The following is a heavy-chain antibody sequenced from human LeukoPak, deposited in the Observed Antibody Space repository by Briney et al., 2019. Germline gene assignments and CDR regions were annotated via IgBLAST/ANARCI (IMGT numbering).Heavy chain of an antibody. CDR2: ISSSGGYT. CDR3: AKLGSNFDY. CDR1: GFTFSSYA. D-gene: IGHD2-15*01. Sequence: QSGGSLRLSCAASGFTFSSYALSWVRQAPGKGLEWVSAISSSGGYTYYADSVKGRFTISRDNSKNTLYLQMNSLRAEDTAVYYCAKLGSNFDYWGQGTLVTVSS. J-gene: IGHJ4*02. V-gene: IGHV3-23*01.